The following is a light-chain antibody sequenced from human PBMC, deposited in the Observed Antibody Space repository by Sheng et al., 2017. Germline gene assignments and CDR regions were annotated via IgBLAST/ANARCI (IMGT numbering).Light chain of an antibody. CDR2: QAS. V-gene: IGKV1-5*03. CDR1: QTLNNA. Sequence: IQMTQSPSTLSASVGDRVTITCRASQTLNNALAWYQVKPGKAPKFLIYQASTLQQGVPSRFSGSGSGTEFTLTISNLQPDDFATYYCQQYNSVPYSFGQGTKLEIK. CDR3: QQYNSVPYS. J-gene: IGKJ2*03.